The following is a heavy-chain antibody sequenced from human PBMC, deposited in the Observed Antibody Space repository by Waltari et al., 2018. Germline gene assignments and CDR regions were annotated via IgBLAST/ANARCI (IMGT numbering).Heavy chain of an antibody. V-gene: IGHV3-33*06. CDR1: GFTFSSYG. J-gene: IGHJ4*02. D-gene: IGHD6-19*01. CDR2: IWYDGSNK. CDR3: AKVEGWLVVEWVGYFDY. Sequence: QVQLVESGGGVVQPGRSLRLSCAASGFTFSSYGLHWVRQAPGKGLEWVAVIWYDGSNKYYADSVKGRFTISRDNSKNTLYLQMNSLRAEDTAVYYCAKVEGWLVVEWVGYFDYWGQGTLVTVSS.